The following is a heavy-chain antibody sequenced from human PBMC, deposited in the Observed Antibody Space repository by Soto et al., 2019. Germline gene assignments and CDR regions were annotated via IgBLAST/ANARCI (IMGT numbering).Heavy chain of an antibody. Sequence: EVQLVESGEGLVQPGGSLRLSCAASGFTFSSYNIHGIRQAPGKGLEFVSAISRIGDRTYYADSVKGRFTITRDNSKNTVWLQMGSLRAEDMAVYYCARARCSSGQCYYFDYWGRGALVSVSS. CDR2: ISRIGDRT. J-gene: IGHJ4*02. CDR3: ARARCSSGQCYYFDY. V-gene: IGHV3-64*02. D-gene: IGHD2-15*01. CDR1: GFTFSSYN.